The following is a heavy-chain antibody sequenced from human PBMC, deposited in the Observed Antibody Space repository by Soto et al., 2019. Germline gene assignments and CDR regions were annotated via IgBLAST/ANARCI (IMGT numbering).Heavy chain of an antibody. V-gene: IGHV3-53*01. J-gene: IGHJ4*02. CDR1: GFTVSNKY. Sequence: EVQLVESGGGLIQPGGSLRLSCAASGFTVSNKYMSWVRQAPGKGLEWVSLIYSDGRTYYADSVKGRFTISRDNSKNTLYLQMNSLRVEDTAVYYCARVVVTTWLDFGFDHWGQGTLVTVSS. CDR3: ARVVVTTWLDFGFDH. D-gene: IGHD2-15*01. CDR2: IYSDGRT.